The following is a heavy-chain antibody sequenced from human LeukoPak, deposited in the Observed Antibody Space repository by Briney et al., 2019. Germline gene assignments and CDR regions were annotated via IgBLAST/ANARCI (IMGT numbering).Heavy chain of an antibody. Sequence: SETLSLTCTVSGGSISSYYWSWIRQPPGKGLEWIGYIYYSGSTNYNPSLKSRVTISVDTSKNQFSLKLSSVTAADTAVYYCARVHCSGGSCYSSTFDYWGQGTLVTVSS. CDR1: GGSISSYY. CDR2: IYYSGST. CDR3: ARVHCSGGSCYSSTFDY. V-gene: IGHV4-59*08. J-gene: IGHJ4*02. D-gene: IGHD2-15*01.